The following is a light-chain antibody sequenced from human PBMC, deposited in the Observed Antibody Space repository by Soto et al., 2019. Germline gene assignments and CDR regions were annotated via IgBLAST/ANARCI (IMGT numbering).Light chain of an antibody. Sequence: IVLPQSPGTLSLSSGERATLSCMASQSVSNNYLAWYQQKPGQAPRLLIYGASNRATGIPDRFSGSGSGTDFTLTISRLEPEDFAVYYCQQYGSSGTFGQGTKVDIK. CDR2: GAS. CDR1: QSVSNNY. J-gene: IGKJ1*01. V-gene: IGKV3-20*01. CDR3: QQYGSSGT.